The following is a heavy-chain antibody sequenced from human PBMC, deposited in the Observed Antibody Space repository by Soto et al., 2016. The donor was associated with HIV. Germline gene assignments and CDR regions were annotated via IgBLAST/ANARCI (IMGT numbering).Heavy chain of an antibody. Sequence: QVQLVQSGAEVKKPGASVKVSCKASGYTFTDYSIHWVRQAPGQGLEWMGGINPNSGGTNYAQKFQGRVTMTRDTSISTAYMELSRLRSDDTAVYYCARLRYYYYYMDVWGKGTTVTVSS. CDR2: INPNSGGT. J-gene: IGHJ6*03. CDR1: GYTFTDYS. CDR3: ARLRYYYYYMDV. V-gene: IGHV1-2*02.